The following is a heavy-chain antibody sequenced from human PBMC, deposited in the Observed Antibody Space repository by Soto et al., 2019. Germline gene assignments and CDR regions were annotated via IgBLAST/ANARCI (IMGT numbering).Heavy chain of an antibody. D-gene: IGHD2-2*01. CDR1: GYPFSYFW. V-gene: IGHV5-51*01. J-gene: IGHJ4*02. CDR3: ARVGCLTTGCQLRYDY. CDR2: IYPSDSDT. Sequence: PGESLKISCEGSGYPFSYFWIAWVRQMPGKGLEWMGIIYPSDSDTRYSPSFQGQVTISADKSTNTAYLQWSSLKASDTAMYYCARVGCLTTGCQLRYDYWGQGTLVTVSS.